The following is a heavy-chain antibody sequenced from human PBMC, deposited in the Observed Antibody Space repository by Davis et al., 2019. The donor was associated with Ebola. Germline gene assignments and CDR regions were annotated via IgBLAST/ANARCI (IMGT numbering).Heavy chain of an antibody. Sequence: PGGSLRLSCAASGFTFSSYSMNWVRQAPGKGLEWVSSISSSSSYIYYADSVKGRFTISRDNAKNSLYLQMNSLRAEDTAVYYCARVGIAAAVVFDYWGQGTLVTVSS. CDR3: ARVGIAAAVVFDY. CDR2: ISSSSSYI. J-gene: IGHJ4*02. D-gene: IGHD6-13*01. CDR1: GFTFSSYS. V-gene: IGHV3-21*01.